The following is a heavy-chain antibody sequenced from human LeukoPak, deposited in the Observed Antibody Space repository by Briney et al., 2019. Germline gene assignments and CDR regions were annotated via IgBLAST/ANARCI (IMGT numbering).Heavy chain of an antibody. CDR2: ISTYNGAT. CDR3: ATSILYSGYDTAWEANDY. J-gene: IGHJ4*02. CDR1: GYTFTNFH. D-gene: IGHD5-12*01. V-gene: IGHV1-18*01. Sequence: ASVKVSCKGSGYTFTNFHINWVRQAPGHGLEWIGWISTYNGATNYTQKFHDRLSMTTDTSTSTAYMELRSLRSDDTAVYYCATSILYSGYDTAWEANDYWGQGTLVTVSS.